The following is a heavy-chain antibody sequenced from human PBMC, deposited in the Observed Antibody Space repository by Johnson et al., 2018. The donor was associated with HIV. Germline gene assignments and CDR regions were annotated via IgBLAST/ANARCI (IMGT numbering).Heavy chain of an antibody. CDR1: GVTFSSYG. J-gene: IGHJ3*02. CDR3: AKDRDYYGSGLI. V-gene: IGHV3-30*02. D-gene: IGHD3-10*01. Sequence: QVQLVESGGGVVQPGRSLRLSCAASGVTFSSYGMHWVRQAPGTGLEGVAFIRYDGNNKYYADSVKGRFTISRDNSKNTLFLQMNSLRAEDTAVYYCAKDRDYYGSGLIWGQGTMVTVSS. CDR2: IRYDGNNK.